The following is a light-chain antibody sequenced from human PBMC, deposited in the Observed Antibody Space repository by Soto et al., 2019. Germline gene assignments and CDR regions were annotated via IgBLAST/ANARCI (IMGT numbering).Light chain of an antibody. J-gene: IGLJ2*01. V-gene: IGLV1-44*01. CDR3: AVWDDSRNASV. CDR2: DNN. CDR1: GSNIGRNS. Sequence: QSVLTQPPSASGTPGQRVTISCSGSGSNIGRNSVSWYQQVPGTAPQLLIYDNNQRPSGVPDRFSGSKSATSASLAISGRQSELEAVYSCAVWDDSRNASVFGGGTKLTVL.